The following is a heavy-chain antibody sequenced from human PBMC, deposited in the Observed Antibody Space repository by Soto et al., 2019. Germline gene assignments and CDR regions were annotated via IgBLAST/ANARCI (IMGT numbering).Heavy chain of an antibody. Sequence: ASVKVPCKGSGYTFSAYYIHWVRQAPGQGLEWMRWINPRSGGTNFAQKFPARVTMTRHTSISTAYMELTRLMSNDTAVYYCATCTGGSCYYYGMDIRGQGTRVTVSS. J-gene: IGHJ6*02. CDR1: GYTFSAYY. CDR2: INPRSGGT. V-gene: IGHV1-2*02. CDR3: ATCTGGSCYYYGMDI. D-gene: IGHD2-15*01.